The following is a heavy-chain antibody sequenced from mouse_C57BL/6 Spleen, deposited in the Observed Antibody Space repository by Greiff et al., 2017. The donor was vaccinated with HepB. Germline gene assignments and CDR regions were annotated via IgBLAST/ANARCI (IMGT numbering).Heavy chain of an antibody. Sequence: QVQLQQPGAELVMPGASVKLSCKASGYTFTSYWMHWVKQRPGQGLEWIGEIDPSDSYTNYNQKFKGKSTLTVDKSSSTAYMQLSSLTSEDSAVYYGARGGTRAGRYFDYWGQGTTLTVSS. CDR2: IDPSDSYT. D-gene: IGHD3-1*01. V-gene: IGHV1-69*01. J-gene: IGHJ2*01. CDR1: GYTFTSYW. CDR3: ARGGTRAGRYFDY.